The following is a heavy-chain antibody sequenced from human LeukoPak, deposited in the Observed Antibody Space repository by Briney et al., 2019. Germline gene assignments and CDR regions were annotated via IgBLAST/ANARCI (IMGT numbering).Heavy chain of an antibody. J-gene: IGHJ4*02. CDR2: TYFTGST. D-gene: IGHD4-17*01. CDR3: ARVSFTYGPLDS. V-gene: IGHV4-31*03. Sequence: SETLSLTCNVSRGSISSGGHYWSWIRQRPGKGLEWMGYTYFTGSTYYNPSLQSRLIISADTSMAQFSLRLRSVTAADTAVYYCARVSFTYGPLDSWGPGILVTVSS. CDR1: RGSISSGGHY.